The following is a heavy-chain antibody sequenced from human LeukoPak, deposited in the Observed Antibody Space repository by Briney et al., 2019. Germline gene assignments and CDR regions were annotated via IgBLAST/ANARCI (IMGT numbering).Heavy chain of an antibody. Sequence: AASVKVSCKASEGTFSSYAISWVRQAPGQGLEWMGRIIPILGIANYAQKFQGRVTITADKSTSTAYMELSSLRSEDTAVYYCARGGANSGSFLLGYWGQGTLVTVSS. V-gene: IGHV1-69*04. D-gene: IGHD1-26*01. J-gene: IGHJ4*02. CDR1: EGTFSSYA. CDR2: IIPILGIA. CDR3: ARGGANSGSFLLGY.